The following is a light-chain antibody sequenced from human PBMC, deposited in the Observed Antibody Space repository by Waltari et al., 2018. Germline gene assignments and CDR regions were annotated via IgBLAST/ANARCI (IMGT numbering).Light chain of an antibody. CDR1: SNNIGSYA. Sequence: SNNIGSYAVGWYQQISHGAPKTVMFGNSLPSGIPDRFSASKAGTTASLTISGLQPEDEADYYCSTWDHSLRAQVFGGGTKLTVL. J-gene: IGLJ3*02. CDR3: STWDHSLRAQV. CDR2: GNS. V-gene: IGLV1-44*01.